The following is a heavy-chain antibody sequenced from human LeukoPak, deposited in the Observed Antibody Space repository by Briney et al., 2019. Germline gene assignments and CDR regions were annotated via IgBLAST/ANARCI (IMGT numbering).Heavy chain of an antibody. CDR2: IIPILGIA. CDR1: GGTFSSYA. Sequence: ASVKVSCKASGGTFSSYAISWVRQAPGQGLEWMGRIIPILGIANYAQKFQGRVTITADKSTSTAYMELSSLRSEDTAVYYCAREGITMIVVAIWGQGTLVTVSS. V-gene: IGHV1-69*04. D-gene: IGHD3-22*01. CDR3: AREGITMIVVAI. J-gene: IGHJ4*02.